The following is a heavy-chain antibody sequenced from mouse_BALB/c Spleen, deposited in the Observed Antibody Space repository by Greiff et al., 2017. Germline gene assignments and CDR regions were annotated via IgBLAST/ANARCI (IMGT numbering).Heavy chain of an antibody. Sequence: EVQVVESGGGLVKPGGSLKLSCAASGFTFSSYGMSWVRQTPDKRLEWVATISSGGSYTYYPDSVKGRFTISRDNAKNTLYLQMSSLKSEDTAMYYCARHVKYGNYGFAYWGQGTLVTVSA. CDR3: ARHVKYGNYGFAY. CDR2: ISSGGSYT. CDR1: GFTFSSYG. V-gene: IGHV5-6*01. D-gene: IGHD2-10*02. J-gene: IGHJ3*01.